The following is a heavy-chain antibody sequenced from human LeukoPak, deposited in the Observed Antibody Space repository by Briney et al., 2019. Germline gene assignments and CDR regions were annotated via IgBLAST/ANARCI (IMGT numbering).Heavy chain of an antibody. CDR1: GFTFSSYS. D-gene: IGHD3-22*01. V-gene: IGHV3-21*01. CDR3: ARDSDRYYYDSSGAYDAFDS. CDR2: ISSSSSYI. J-gene: IGHJ3*02. Sequence: GGSLRLSCAASGFTFSSYSMNWVRQAPGKGLEWVSSISSSSSYIYYADSVKGRFTISRDNAKNSLYLQMNSLRAEDTAVYYCARDSDRYYYDSSGAYDAFDSWGQGTMVTVSS.